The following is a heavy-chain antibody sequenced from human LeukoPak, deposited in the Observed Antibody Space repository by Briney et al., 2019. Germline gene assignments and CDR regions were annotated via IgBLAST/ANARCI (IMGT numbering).Heavy chain of an antibody. CDR3: ARDSSSEGPLDY. J-gene: IGHJ4*02. Sequence: GGSLRLSCAASGFTFSASAVHWVRQASGKGLEWIGRIRSKANNYATAYTDPLKGRFTVSRDDSKNTAYLHMNSLKTEDSAVYFCARDSSSEGPLDYWGQGTLVTVSS. CDR1: GFTFSASA. CDR2: IRSKANNYAT. D-gene: IGHD6-6*01. V-gene: IGHV3-73*01.